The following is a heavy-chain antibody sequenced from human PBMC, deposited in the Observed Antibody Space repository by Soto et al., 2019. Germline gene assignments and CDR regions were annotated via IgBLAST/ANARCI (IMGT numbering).Heavy chain of an antibody. Sequence: GGSLRLSCAASGVTFSSYAMSWVRQAPGKGLEWVSAISGSGGSTYYADSVKGRFTISRDNSKNTLYLQMNSLRAEDTAVYYCAKAGCSGGSCLYYFDYWGQGTLVTVSS. V-gene: IGHV3-23*01. CDR1: GVTFSSYA. J-gene: IGHJ4*02. D-gene: IGHD2-15*01. CDR2: ISGSGGST. CDR3: AKAGCSGGSCLYYFDY.